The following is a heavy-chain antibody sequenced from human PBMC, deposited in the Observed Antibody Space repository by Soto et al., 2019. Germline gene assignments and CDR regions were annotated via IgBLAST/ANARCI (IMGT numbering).Heavy chain of an antibody. CDR3: AKAVKRYYYSSCSPPRFYD. CDR1: GVPFLSYG. V-gene: IGHV3-30*18. D-gene: IGHD3-22*01. Sequence: GVSLSHSCAASGVPFLSYGMHWVRQAPGKGLEWVAVISYDGSNKYYADSVKGRFTISRDNSKNTLYLQMNSLRAEDTAVYYCAKAVKRYYYSSCSPPRFYDCGQATMFTFSS. J-gene: IGHJ4*02. CDR2: ISYDGSNK.